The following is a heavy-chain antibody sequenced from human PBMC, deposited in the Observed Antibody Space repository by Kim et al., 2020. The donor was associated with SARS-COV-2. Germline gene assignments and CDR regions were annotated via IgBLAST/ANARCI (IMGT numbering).Heavy chain of an antibody. Sequence: GGSLRLSCAASGFTVSSNYMSWVRQAPGKGLEWVSVIYSGGSTYYADSVKGRFTISRDNSKNTLYLQMNSLRAEDTAVYYCASSSIAARPNYYYGMDVWGQGTTVTVSS. J-gene: IGHJ6*02. V-gene: IGHV3-66*01. CDR1: GFTVSSNY. D-gene: IGHD6-6*01. CDR3: ASSSIAARPNYYYGMDV. CDR2: IYSGGST.